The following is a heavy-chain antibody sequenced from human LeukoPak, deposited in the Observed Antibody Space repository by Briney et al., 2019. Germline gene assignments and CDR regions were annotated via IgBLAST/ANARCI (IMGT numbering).Heavy chain of an antibody. Sequence: PGGSLRLSCAASGFTFSTYALHWVRQAPGKGLECVAVIPNDGSDKYYPDSVKGRITISRDNSENTLYLQMNSLRAEDTAVYFCARGTYYYDSRGYYSGGLDYWGQGTLVTVSS. D-gene: IGHD3-22*01. J-gene: IGHJ4*02. CDR3: ARGTYYYDSRGYYSGGLDY. CDR1: GFTFSTYA. V-gene: IGHV3-30*04. CDR2: IPNDGSDK.